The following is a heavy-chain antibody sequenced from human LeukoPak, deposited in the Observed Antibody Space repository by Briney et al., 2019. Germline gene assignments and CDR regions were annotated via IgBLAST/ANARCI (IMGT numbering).Heavy chain of an antibody. CDR1: GFTLSSYA. CDR3: ARSLGSSGYQDY. D-gene: IGHD3-22*01. Sequence: PGGSLRLSCAASGFTLSSYAMSWVRQAPGKGLVWVSRINSDGSSTSYADSVKGRFTISRDNAKNTVYLQMNSLRAEDTAVYYCARSLGSSGYQDYWGQGTLVTVSS. CDR2: INSDGSST. V-gene: IGHV3-74*01. J-gene: IGHJ4*02.